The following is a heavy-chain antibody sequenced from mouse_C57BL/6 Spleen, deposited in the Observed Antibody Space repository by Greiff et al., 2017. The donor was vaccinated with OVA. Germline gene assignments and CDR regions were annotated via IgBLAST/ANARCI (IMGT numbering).Heavy chain of an antibody. Sequence: EVQGVESGGGLVKPGGSLKLSCAASGFTFSDYGMHWVRQAPEKGLEWVAYISSGSSTIYYADTVKGRFTISRDNAKNTLFLQRTSLRSEDTAMYYCARKVAEYWYFDVWGTGTTVTVSS. D-gene: IGHD1-1*01. CDR1: GFTFSDYG. CDR2: ISSGSSTI. CDR3: ARKVAEYWYFDV. J-gene: IGHJ1*03. V-gene: IGHV5-17*01.